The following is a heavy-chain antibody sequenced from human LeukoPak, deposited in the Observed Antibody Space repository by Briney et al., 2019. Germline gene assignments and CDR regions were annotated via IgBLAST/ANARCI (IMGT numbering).Heavy chain of an antibody. CDR2: ISYDGSNK. D-gene: IGHD3-10*01. V-gene: IGHV3-30*04. CDR1: GFTFSSYA. J-gene: IGHJ4*02. CDR3: ARDYRGSGSYYLWY. Sequence: PGRSLRLSCAASGFTFSSYAMHWVRQAPGKGLEWVAVISYDGSNKYYADSVKGRFTISRDNSKNTLYLQMNSLRAEDTAVYYCARDYRGSGSYYLWYWGQGTLVTVSS.